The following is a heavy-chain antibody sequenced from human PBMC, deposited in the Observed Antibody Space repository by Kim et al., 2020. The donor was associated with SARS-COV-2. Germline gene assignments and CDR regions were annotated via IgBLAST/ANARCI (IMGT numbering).Heavy chain of an antibody. D-gene: IGHD5-18*01. CDR3: ARGRGYSYGVPFDF. CDR1: GDSVTSANYY. V-gene: IGHV4-39*01. J-gene: IGHJ4*02. CDR2: FDDRGNT. Sequence: SETLSLTCTVTGDSVTSANYYWGWLRQPPGKGLEWIGSFDDRGNTYYNPSLKSRVTISVDTSKNQSSLKLSSVTAADTAVYFCARGRGYSYGVPFDFWGQGTLLTVSS.